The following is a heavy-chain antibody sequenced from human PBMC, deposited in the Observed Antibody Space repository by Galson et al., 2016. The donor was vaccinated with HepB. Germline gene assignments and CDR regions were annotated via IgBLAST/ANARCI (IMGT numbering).Heavy chain of an antibody. CDR3: AKDETSGFCNGETCYRTFDY. CDR1: GFTFSNYA. Sequence: SLRLSCAASGFTFSNYAMSWVRQAPGKGLEWVSSISQSGSITYYADSLKGRFTISRDNSKNILYLQMKSLRAEETAVYYCAKDETSGFCNGETCYRTFDYWGQGTLITVSS. D-gene: IGHD2-15*01. CDR2: ISQSGSIT. J-gene: IGHJ4*02. V-gene: IGHV3-23*01.